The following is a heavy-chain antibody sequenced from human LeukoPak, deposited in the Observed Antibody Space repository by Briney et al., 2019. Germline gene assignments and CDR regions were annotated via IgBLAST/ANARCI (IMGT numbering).Heavy chain of an antibody. CDR3: ARDRKGYNWKYVWGYVDY. CDR1: GYTFTSYG. CDR2: ISAYNGNT. Sequence: GASVKVSCKASGYTFTSYGISWVRQAPGQGLEWMGWISAYNGNTNYAQKLQGRVTMTTDTSTSTAYMELRSLRSDDTAVYYCARDRKGYNWKYVWGYVDYWGQGTLVTVSS. D-gene: IGHD1-7*01. J-gene: IGHJ4*02. V-gene: IGHV1-18*01.